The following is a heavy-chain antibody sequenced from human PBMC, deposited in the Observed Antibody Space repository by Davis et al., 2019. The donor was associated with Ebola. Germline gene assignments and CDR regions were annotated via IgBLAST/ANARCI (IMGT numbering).Heavy chain of an antibody. CDR1: GFTFDGYA. J-gene: IGHJ4*02. V-gene: IGHV3-9*01. Sequence: PGGSLRLSCAASGFTFDGYAMQWVRQAPGKGLEWVSGVSWNSGSIGYADSVKGRFTISRDNAKKFLYLQMNSLRAEDTALYYCAKGHSGYYYGDFDYWGQGTLVTVSS. D-gene: IGHD3-22*01. CDR3: AKGHSGYYYGDFDY. CDR2: VSWNSGSI.